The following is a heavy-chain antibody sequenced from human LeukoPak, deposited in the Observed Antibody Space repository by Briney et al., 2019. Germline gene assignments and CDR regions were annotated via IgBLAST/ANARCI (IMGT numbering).Heavy chain of an antibody. CDR2: IIPIFGTA. CDR1: GGTFSSYA. D-gene: IGHD2-15*01. J-gene: IGHJ4*02. CDR3: NVVVAATVLDY. Sequence: SVKVSCTASGGTFSSYAISWVRQAPGQGLEWMGGIIPIFGTANYAQKFQGRVTITADESTSTAYMELSSLRSEDTAVYYCNVVVAATVLDYWGQGTLVTVSS. V-gene: IGHV1-69*13.